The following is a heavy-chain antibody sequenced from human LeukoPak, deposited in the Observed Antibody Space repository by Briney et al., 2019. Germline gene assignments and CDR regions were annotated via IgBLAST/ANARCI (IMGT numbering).Heavy chain of an antibody. Sequence: GGSLRLSCAAFGFTFNRNAISWVRQAPGKGLEWVSTIGGSGDKTFYADSVKGRFTISRDNSKNMVHLQMNSLTGEDTALYYCVRRGDASSGWGDHDFWGQGALVTVSS. CDR1: GFTFNRNA. D-gene: IGHD6-19*01. J-gene: IGHJ4*02. CDR3: VRRGDASSGWGDHDF. CDR2: IGGSGDKT. V-gene: IGHV3-23*01.